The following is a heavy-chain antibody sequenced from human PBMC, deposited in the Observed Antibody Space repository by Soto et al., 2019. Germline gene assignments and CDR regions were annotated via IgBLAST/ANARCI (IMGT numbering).Heavy chain of an antibody. CDR3: ARNFIIYYGSGSYYKN. J-gene: IGHJ4*02. CDR2: INHSGST. Sequence: SETLSLTCAVYGGSFSGYYWSWIRQPPGKGLEWIGEINHSGSTNYNPSLKSRVTISVDTSKNQFSLKLSSVTAADTAVYYCARNFIIYYGSGSYYKNWGQGTLVTVSS. CDR1: GGSFSGYY. V-gene: IGHV4-34*01. D-gene: IGHD3-10*01.